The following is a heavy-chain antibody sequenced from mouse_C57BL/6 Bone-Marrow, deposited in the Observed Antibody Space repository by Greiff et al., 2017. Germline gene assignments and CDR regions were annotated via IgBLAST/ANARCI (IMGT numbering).Heavy chain of an antibody. Sequence: EVMLVESGGDLVKPGGSLKLSCAASGFTFSSYGMSWVRQTPDKRLEWVATISSGGSYTYYPDSVKGRFTISRDNAKNTLYLQMSSLKSEDTAMYYCARQGGSGLLRVFYAMDYWGQGTSVTVSS. CDR1: GFTFSSYG. CDR3: ARQGGSGLLRVFYAMDY. D-gene: IGHD1-1*01. CDR2: ISSGGSYT. J-gene: IGHJ4*01. V-gene: IGHV5-6*01.